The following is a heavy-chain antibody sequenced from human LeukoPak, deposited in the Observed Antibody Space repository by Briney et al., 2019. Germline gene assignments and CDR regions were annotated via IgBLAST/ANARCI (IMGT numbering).Heavy chain of an antibody. CDR3: ATSPRSALDWFDP. J-gene: IGHJ5*02. V-gene: IGHV1-69*05. CDR1: GGTFSSYA. D-gene: IGHD3-16*01. CDR2: IIPIFGTA. Sequence: SVKVSCKASGGTFSSYAINWVRQAPGQGLEWMGRIIPIFGTANFAQKFQGRVTITTDESTSTAYMELSSLRSEDTAVYYCATSPRSALDWFDPWGQGTLVTVSS.